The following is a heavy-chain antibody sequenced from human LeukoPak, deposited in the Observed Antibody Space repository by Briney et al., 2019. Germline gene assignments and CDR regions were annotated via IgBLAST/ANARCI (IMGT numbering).Heavy chain of an antibody. CDR3: ARVVEITMVRGVIIRWFDP. CDR1: GGSISSSSYY. V-gene: IGHV4-39*07. J-gene: IGHJ5*02. D-gene: IGHD3-10*01. Sequence: SETLSLTCTVSGGSISSSSYYWGWIRQPPGKGLEWIGSIYYSGSTYYNPSLKSRVTISVDTSKNQFSLKLSSVTAADTAVYYCARVVEITMVRGVIIRWFDPWGQGTLVTVSS. CDR2: IYYSGST.